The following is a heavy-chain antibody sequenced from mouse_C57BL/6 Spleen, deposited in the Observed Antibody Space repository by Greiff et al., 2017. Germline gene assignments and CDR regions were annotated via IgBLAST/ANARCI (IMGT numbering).Heavy chain of an antibody. Sequence: EVQRVESGPELVKPGASVKISCKASGYTFTDYYMNWVKQSHGKSLEWIGDINPNNGGTSYNQKFKGKATLTVDKSSSTAYMELRSLTSEDSAVYYCFITTVVATEGYAMDYWGQGTSVTVSS. CDR2: INPNNGGT. V-gene: IGHV1-26*01. D-gene: IGHD1-1*01. CDR3: FITTVVATEGYAMDY. CDR1: GYTFTDYY. J-gene: IGHJ4*01.